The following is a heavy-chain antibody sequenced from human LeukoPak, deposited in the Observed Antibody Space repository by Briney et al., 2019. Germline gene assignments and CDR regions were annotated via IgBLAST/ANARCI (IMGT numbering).Heavy chain of an antibody. CDR1: GFTFSSYG. CDR3: ARDLTDHYGDYADY. D-gene: IGHD4-17*01. Sequence: GGSLRLSCAASGFTFSSYGMHWVHQAPGKGLEWVAVIWYDGSNKYYADSVKGRFTISRDNSKNTLYLQMNSLRAEDTAVYYCARDLTDHYGDYADYWGQGTLVTVSS. CDR2: IWYDGSNK. V-gene: IGHV3-33*01. J-gene: IGHJ4*02.